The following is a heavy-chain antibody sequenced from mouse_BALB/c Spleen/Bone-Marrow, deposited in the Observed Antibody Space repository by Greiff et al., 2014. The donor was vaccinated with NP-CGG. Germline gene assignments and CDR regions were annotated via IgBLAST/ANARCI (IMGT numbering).Heavy chain of an antibody. CDR2: IYPGGGYT. V-gene: IGHV1-63*02. J-gene: IGHJ3*01. D-gene: IGHD1-1*01. CDR3: ERKDYGSSYPFAY. Sequence: VQLQQSGAELVRPGTSVKISCKASGYTSTNYWLGWVKQRPGHGLEWIGDIYPGGGYTNYNEKFKGKATLTADTSSSTAYMQLSSLTSEDSAVYFCERKDYGSSYPFAYWGQGTLVTVSA. CDR1: GYTSTNYW.